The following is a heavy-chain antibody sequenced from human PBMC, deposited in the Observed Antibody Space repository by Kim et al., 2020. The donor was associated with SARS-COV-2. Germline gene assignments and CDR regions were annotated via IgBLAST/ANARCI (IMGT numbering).Heavy chain of an antibody. D-gene: IGHD6-19*01. V-gene: IGHV3-33*01. CDR1: GFTFSSYG. CDR2: IWYDGSNK. CDR3: ARDRSQWLVWEFDY. J-gene: IGHJ4*02. Sequence: GGSLRLSCAASGFTFSSYGMHWVRQAPGKGLEWVAVIWYDGSNKYYADSVKGRFTISRDNSKNTLYLQMNSLRAEDTAVYYCARDRSQWLVWEFDYWGQGTLVTVSS.